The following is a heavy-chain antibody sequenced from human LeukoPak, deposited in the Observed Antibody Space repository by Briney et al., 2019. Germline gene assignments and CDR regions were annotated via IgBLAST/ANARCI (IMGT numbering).Heavy chain of an antibody. J-gene: IGHJ4*02. CDR3: ARGTGYYYDSSGYF. D-gene: IGHD3-22*01. CDR2: ISYDGSNK. V-gene: IGHV3-30-3*01. Sequence: HPGGSLRLSCAASGFTFSSYATHWVRQAPGKGLEWVAVISYDGSNKYYADSVKGRFTISRDNSKNTLYLQMNSLRAEDTAVYYCARGTGYYYDSSGYFWGQGTLVTVSS. CDR1: GFTFSSYA.